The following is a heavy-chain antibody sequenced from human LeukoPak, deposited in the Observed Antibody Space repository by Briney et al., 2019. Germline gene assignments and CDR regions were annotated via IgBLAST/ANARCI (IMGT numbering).Heavy chain of an antibody. D-gene: IGHD3-10*01. CDR3: SRDGELLWSLDY. CDR1: LGTFSSYA. J-gene: IGHJ4*02. CDR2: IFLIFGPA. V-gene: IGHV1-69*05. Sequence: GFSVNVSCKPSLGTFSSYAISWVGQAPGPGLEWLGRIFLIFGPANYAQKFQGRVTISTDESTSQAYMVLRSLMSEAPAVCSCSRDGELLWSLDYWGQGTLVTVSA.